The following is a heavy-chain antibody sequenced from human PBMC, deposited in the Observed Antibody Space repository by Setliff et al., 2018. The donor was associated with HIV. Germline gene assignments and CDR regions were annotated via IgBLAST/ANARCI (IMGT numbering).Heavy chain of an antibody. V-gene: IGHV1-8*01. D-gene: IGHD6-13*01. CDR1: GYTFTSYD. J-gene: IGHJ5*02. CDR2: MSPNSGNA. CDR3: ARDFSGQQLVGGWFDP. Sequence: ASVKVSCKASGYTFTSYDINWVRQATGQGLEWMGWMSPNSGNAGYAQKFQGRVSMATDTSTTTASMELRSLRSDDTAVYYCARDFSGQQLVGGWFDPWGQGTLVTVSS.